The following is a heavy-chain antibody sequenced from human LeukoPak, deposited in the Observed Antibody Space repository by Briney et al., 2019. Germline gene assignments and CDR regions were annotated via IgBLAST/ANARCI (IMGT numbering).Heavy chain of an antibody. Sequence: PGGSLRLSCAASGFTFINYAMRWVRQARGKGLEWVSGISGGGGSTYYADSVKGRFTISKDNSKNTLYLQMDSLRAEDTAVYYCANGARYSGTYIWGQGTLVAISS. J-gene: IGHJ4*02. CDR2: ISGGGGST. V-gene: IGHV3-23*01. D-gene: IGHD1-26*01. CDR1: GFTFINYA. CDR3: ANGARYSGTYI.